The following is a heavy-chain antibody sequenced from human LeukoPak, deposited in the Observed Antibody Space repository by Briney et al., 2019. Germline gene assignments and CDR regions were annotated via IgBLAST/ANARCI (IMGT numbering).Heavy chain of an antibody. J-gene: IGHJ4*02. CDR2: ISAYNGNT. CDR3: ARDRYGTGFVRWYTIEN. CDR1: GYTFTSYG. D-gene: IGHD6-13*01. V-gene: IGHV1-18*01. Sequence: GASVKVSCKASGYTFTSYGISWVRQAPGQGLEWMGWISAYNGNTNYAQKLQGRVTMTTDTSTSAAYMELRSLRSDDTAVYYCARDRYGTGFVRWYTIENWGQGTLVTVSS.